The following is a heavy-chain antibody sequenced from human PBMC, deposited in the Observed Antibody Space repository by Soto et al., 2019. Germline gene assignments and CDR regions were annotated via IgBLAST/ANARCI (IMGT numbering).Heavy chain of an antibody. CDR2: IYYRGRT. CDR3: ARMRGLGEIAPYFDY. D-gene: IGHD3-16*01. Sequence: QVQLQESGPGLVRPSETLSLTCSISGGSISDYQWNWLRQPPGKGLEWNGYIYYRGRTNYNPSLKGRVTIAVGPSTKSFSLRLTSVPAADTGVYYCARMRGLGEIAPYFDYWGQGTLVSVSS. J-gene: IGHJ4*02. CDR1: GGSISDYQ. V-gene: IGHV4-59*01.